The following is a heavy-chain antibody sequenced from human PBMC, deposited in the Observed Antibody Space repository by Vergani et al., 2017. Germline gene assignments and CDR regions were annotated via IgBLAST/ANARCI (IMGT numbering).Heavy chain of an antibody. D-gene: IGHD2-15*01. Sequence: VQLQESGGGLVKPGGSLRLSCAASGFTFNSYGMHWVRQAPGKGLEWVASIRSDESRRYYGDSMEGPFTISRDNSKDTLYLQMKSLRPEDTAVYYCAKEGGGYCSGGTCYREYCGQGTLDIVSS. CDR3: AKEGGGYCSGGTCYREY. CDR1: GFTFNSYG. CDR2: IRSDESRR. J-gene: IGHJ4*02. V-gene: IGHV3-30*02.